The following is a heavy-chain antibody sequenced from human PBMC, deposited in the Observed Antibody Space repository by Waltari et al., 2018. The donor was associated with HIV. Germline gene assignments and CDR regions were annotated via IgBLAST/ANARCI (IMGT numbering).Heavy chain of an antibody. D-gene: IGHD1-1*01. CDR2: INTRTGNP. J-gene: IGHJ4*02. CDR3: ARVDGSASFSFDS. Sequence: QVQLVQSGSDLKKPGASVNVSCKASTYTFTNYVLTWVRQAPGQGLEWMGWINTRTGNPTYAQAFTGRFVFSLDTSVSTAYLQITSLKAEDTAIYYCARVDGSASFSFDSWGQGALVTVSS. V-gene: IGHV7-4-1*02. CDR1: TYTFTNYV.